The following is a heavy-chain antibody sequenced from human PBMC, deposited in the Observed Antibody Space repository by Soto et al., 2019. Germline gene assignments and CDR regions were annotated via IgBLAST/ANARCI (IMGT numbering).Heavy chain of an antibody. D-gene: IGHD2-2*01. CDR3: ARAICSSSTSCPQYYYYYMDV. V-gene: IGHV3-74*01. CDR1: GFTFSSYW. CDR2: INSDGSST. Sequence: GGSLRLSCAASGFTFSSYWMHWVRQAPGKGLVWVSRINSDGSSTSYADSVKGRFTISRGNAKNTLYLQMNSLRAEDTAVYYCARAICSSSTSCPQYYYYYMDVWGKGTTVTVSS. J-gene: IGHJ6*03.